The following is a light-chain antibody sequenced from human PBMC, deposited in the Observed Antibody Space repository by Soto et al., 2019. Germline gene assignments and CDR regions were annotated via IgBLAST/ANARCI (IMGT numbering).Light chain of an antibody. Sequence: QAVVTQPPSASGTPGQRVTISCTGTSSDVGSHNLVSWYQQYPGKAPKLIIFEASKRPSGVSNRFSGSKSGTTASLTISGLQAEDEADYYCCSNAASSTYVFGTGTKLTVL. V-gene: IGLV2-23*01. CDR2: EAS. J-gene: IGLJ1*01. CDR1: SSDVGSHNL. CDR3: CSNAASSTYV.